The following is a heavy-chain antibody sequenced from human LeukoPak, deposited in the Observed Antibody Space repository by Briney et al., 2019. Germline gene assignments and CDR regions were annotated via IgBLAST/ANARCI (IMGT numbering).Heavy chain of an antibody. D-gene: IGHD4-23*01. CDR1: GYTFTGYY. CDR3: ARVGYGGDYFDY. J-gene: IGHJ4*02. CDR2: INPNSGGT. Sequence: ASVKVSCKASGYTFTGYYMHWVRQAPGQGLEWMGWINPNSGGTNYAQKFQGRVTMTRDTSISTAYMELSRLRSDDTAVYFCARVGYGGDYFDYWGQGTLVTVSS. V-gene: IGHV1-2*02.